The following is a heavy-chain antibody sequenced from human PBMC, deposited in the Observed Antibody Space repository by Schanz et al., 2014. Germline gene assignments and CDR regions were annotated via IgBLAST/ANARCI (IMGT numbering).Heavy chain of an antibody. CDR1: GFSFRDYW. J-gene: IGHJ4*02. CDR2: IKHDVSGK. D-gene: IGHD3-10*01. Sequence: EVQLVESGAGLVQPGGSLRLSCTASGFSFRDYWMSWVRQAPGKGRGWVANIKHDVSGKDYVDSVEGRFTISRDNAKRALWRQMNNLRVEDTAVYYCVSRGDSPTYWGQGTLVTVSS. V-gene: IGHV3-7*02. CDR3: VSRGDSPTY.